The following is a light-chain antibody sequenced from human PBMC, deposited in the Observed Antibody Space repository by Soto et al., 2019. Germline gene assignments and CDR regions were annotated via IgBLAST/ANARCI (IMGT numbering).Light chain of an antibody. CDR3: QQYGSSRWT. CDR1: QSVSSTF. V-gene: IGKV3-20*01. Sequence: EIVLTHSPGTLSLSPGERATLSCRASQSVSSTFLGWYQQKPGQAPVLLIYGSSNRATGIPDRFSGSGSGTDFTLTISRLEPEDFAVYYCQQYGSSRWTFGQGTKVDIK. J-gene: IGKJ1*01. CDR2: GSS.